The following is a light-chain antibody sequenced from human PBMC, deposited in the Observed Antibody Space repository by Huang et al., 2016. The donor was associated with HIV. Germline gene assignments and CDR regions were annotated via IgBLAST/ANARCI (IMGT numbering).Light chain of an antibody. CDR1: QTVIRN. Sequence: VMTQSPATLSVSPGERVTLSCRASQTVIRNLAWDQQRPCQPPRLLVYGASVMAAGVPYRFSGNGSVTDFTLTITSLQSEDFAIYYCQQYNRWPPLTFGGGTKVETK. V-gene: IGKV3-15*01. CDR3: QQYNRWPPLT. J-gene: IGKJ4*01. CDR2: GAS.